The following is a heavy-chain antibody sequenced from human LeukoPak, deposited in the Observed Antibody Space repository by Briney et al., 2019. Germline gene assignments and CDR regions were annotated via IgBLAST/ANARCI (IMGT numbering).Heavy chain of an antibody. J-gene: IGHJ4*02. CDR3: ARDLSYYDYVWGSYVL. D-gene: IGHD3-16*01. Sequence: GGSLRLSCAASGFTFTSYNMNWVRQAPGKGLEWVSSISSGSSYIYYADSVKGRFTISRDNAKNSLYLQMNSLRAEDTAVYYCARDLSYYDYVWGSYVLWGQGTLVTVSS. CDR1: GFTFTSYN. V-gene: IGHV3-21*01. CDR2: ISSGSSYI.